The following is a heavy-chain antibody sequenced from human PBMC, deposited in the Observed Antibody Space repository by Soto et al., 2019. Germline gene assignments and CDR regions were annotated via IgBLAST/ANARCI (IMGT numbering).Heavy chain of an antibody. J-gene: IGHJ5*02. CDR2: IYYSGST. CDR3: ARGSNDYGGNSRDNWFDP. V-gene: IGHV4-61*01. D-gene: IGHD4-17*01. Sequence: SETLSLTCTVSGGSVSSGSYYWSWIRQPPGKGLEWIGYIYYSGSTNHNPSLKSRVTISVDTSKNQFSLKLSSVTAADTAVYYCARGSNDYGGNSRDNWFDPWGQGTLVTVSS. CDR1: GGSVSSGSYY.